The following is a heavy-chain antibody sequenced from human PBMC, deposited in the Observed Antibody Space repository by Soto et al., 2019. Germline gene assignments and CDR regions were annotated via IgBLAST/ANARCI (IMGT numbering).Heavy chain of an antibody. CDR3: ARLPSRHLVDY. Sequence: QLQVQESGPGLVKPSETLSLTCTVSGSSINSSGYYWGWIRQPPGKGLEWIGSMFYGVGTYYNPSLKSRVTVSVDTSKNQFSLNLRSVTAADTAVYYCARLPSRHLVDYWGQGTLVTVSS. V-gene: IGHV4-39*01. CDR1: GSSINSSGYY. D-gene: IGHD3-3*02. CDR2: MFYGVGT. J-gene: IGHJ4*02.